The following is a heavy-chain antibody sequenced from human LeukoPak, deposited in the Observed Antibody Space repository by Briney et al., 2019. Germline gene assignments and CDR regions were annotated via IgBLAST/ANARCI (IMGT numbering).Heavy chain of an antibody. D-gene: IGHD3-9*01. CDR3: AKEYEIFVGAFDI. CDR2: LWKDGSNN. V-gene: IGHV3-33*06. CDR1: GFTLRNYG. Sequence: GGSLRLSCVASGFTLRNYGMHWVRQAPGKGLEWVAVLWKDGSNNFYADSVKGRFRFSRDNSKDMLYLQMNSLRAEDTAVYYCAKEYEIFVGAFDIWGQGAMVTVSS. J-gene: IGHJ3*02.